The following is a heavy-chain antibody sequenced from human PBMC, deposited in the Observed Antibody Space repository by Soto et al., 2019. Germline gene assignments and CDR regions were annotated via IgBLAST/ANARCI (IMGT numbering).Heavy chain of an antibody. J-gene: IGHJ6*02. Sequence: QVQLVQSGAEVKKPGSSVKVSCKASGGTFSSYTISWVRQAPGQGLEWMGRIIPILGIANYAQKFQGRVTITADETTTTAYMELSSLRSEDTAVYYCTSKPFSSSSWYGAYYYGMDVWGQGTTVTVSS. CDR2: IIPILGIA. V-gene: IGHV1-69*02. CDR1: GGTFSSYT. D-gene: IGHD6-13*01. CDR3: TSKPFSSSSWYGAYYYGMDV.